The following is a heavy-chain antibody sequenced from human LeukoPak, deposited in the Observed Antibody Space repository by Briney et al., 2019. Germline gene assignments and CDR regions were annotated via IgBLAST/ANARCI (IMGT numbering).Heavy chain of an antibody. CDR1: GYTFTSYG. Sequence: GASVKVSCKASGYTFTSYGISWVRQAPGQGLEWMGWINPNSGGTNYAQKFQGRVTMTRDTSISTAYMELSRLRSDDTAVYYCARLRQYGSGSYLAYWGQGTLVTVPS. D-gene: IGHD3-10*01. CDR2: INPNSGGT. CDR3: ARLRQYGSGSYLAY. J-gene: IGHJ4*02. V-gene: IGHV1-2*02.